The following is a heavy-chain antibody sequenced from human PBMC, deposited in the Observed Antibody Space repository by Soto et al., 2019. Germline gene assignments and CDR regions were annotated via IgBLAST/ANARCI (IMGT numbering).Heavy chain of an antibody. V-gene: IGHV1-58*01. CDR3: AADRPVKSYSYHPTYYYYGMDV. Sequence: ASVKVSCKASGFTFTSSAVQWVRQARGQRLEWIGWIVVGSGNTNYAQKFQERVTITRDMSTSTAYMELSSLRSEDTAVYYCAADRPVKSYSYHPTYYYYGMDVWGQGTTVTVS. CDR1: GFTFTSSA. J-gene: IGHJ6*02. D-gene: IGHD5-18*01. CDR2: IVVGSGNT.